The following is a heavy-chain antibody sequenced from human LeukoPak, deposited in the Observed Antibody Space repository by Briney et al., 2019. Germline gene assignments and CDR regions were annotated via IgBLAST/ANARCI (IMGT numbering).Heavy chain of an antibody. CDR2: LNSDGSIT. CDR3: VRDGLLWFGGAT. D-gene: IGHD3-10*01. Sequence: GGSLRHSCAASGFSFSSYWMHWVRQDPEKGLVWVSCLNSDGSITNYADSVKGRFTISRDNTKNTLYLQMNSLRLEDTAVYYCVRDGLLWFGGATWGQGTTVTVSS. CDR1: GFSFSSYW. J-gene: IGHJ3*01. V-gene: IGHV3-74*01.